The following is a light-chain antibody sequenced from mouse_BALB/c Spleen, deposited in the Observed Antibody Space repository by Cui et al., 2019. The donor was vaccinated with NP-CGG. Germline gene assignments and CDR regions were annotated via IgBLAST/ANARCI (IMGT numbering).Light chain of an antibody. CDR1: TGAVTTSNY. Sequence: QAVVTQESALHTSPGETVTLTCRSSTGAVTTSNYANWVQEKPDHLFTGLIGGTNNRAPGVPARFSGSLIGEKAALTITGAQTEDEAIYFCALWYSNHWVFGGGTKLTVL. J-gene: IGLJ1*01. CDR2: GTN. CDR3: ALWYSNHWV. V-gene: IGLV1*01.